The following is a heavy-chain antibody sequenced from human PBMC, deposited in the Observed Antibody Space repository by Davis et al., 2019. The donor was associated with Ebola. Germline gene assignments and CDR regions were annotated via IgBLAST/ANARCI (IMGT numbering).Heavy chain of an antibody. V-gene: IGHV3-7*03. D-gene: IGHD3-3*01. Sequence: GESLKISCAASGFIFSSHWMTWVRQSPGKGLEWVANIKQDGSEKYYVDSVNGRFTISRDNAKNSLYLQMNSLRGEDTAVYYCASRPADTFYYGFFDYWGQGALVTVSS. CDR3: ASRPADTFYYGFFDY. J-gene: IGHJ4*02. CDR1: GFIFSSHW. CDR2: IKQDGSEK.